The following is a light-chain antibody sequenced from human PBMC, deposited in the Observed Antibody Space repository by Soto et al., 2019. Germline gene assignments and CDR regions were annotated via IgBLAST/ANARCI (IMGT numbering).Light chain of an antibody. CDR2: DAS. Sequence: FQMTQSPSTLSASVGDRVTITCRANQSIDSWLAWYQQRPGQAPKVVIYDASNLEPGVPPRFSGSGSGTQFTLTISSLQPDDSATYYCQQYYTVPWTFGHGTKVEIK. V-gene: IGKV1-5*01. CDR1: QSIDSW. CDR3: QQYYTVPWT. J-gene: IGKJ1*01.